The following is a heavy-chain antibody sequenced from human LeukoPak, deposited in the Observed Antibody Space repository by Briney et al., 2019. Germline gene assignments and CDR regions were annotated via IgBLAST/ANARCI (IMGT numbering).Heavy chain of an antibody. J-gene: IGHJ5*02. CDR3: ARAWSYWELQIWFDP. D-gene: IGHD1-7*01. CDR2: INPNSGGT. Sequence: ASVKVSCKASGYTFTGYYMHWVRQAPGQGLEWMGWINPNSGGTNYAQKFQGRVTMTRDTSISTAYTELSRLRSDDTAVYYCARAWSYWELQIWFDPWGQGTLVTVSS. CDR1: GYTFTGYY. V-gene: IGHV1-2*02.